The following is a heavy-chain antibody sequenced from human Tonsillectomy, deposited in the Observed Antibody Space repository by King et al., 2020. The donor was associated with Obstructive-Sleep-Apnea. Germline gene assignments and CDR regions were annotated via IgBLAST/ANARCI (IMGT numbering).Heavy chain of an antibody. D-gene: IGHD6-19*01. CDR2: SSWMSGGI. CDR1: GFTFDDYA. Sequence: EVQLVESGGGLVQPGRSLRLSCVVSGFTFDDYAMHWVRQAPGKGLEWGSGSSWMSGGIGYVESVKGRFTISRDNVKKSLYLQMNSLRVEDTALYYCAKDKDSSGWYADYWGQGTLVTVSS. J-gene: IGHJ4*02. V-gene: IGHV3-9*01. CDR3: AKDKDSSGWYADY.